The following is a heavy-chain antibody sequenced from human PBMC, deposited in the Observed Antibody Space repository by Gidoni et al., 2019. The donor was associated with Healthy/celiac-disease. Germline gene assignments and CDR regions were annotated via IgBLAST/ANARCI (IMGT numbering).Heavy chain of an antibody. Sequence: QVQLVESGGGVVQPGRSLRLSCASSGFTFSSYGMPWVRQASGQGLGWVAVIWYDGSNKYYADSVKGRFTISRDNSKNTLYLQMNSLRAEDTAVYYCARDASGGSLDYWGQGTLVTVSS. CDR1: GFTFSSYG. D-gene: IGHD3-10*01. J-gene: IGHJ4*02. CDR2: IWYDGSNK. CDR3: ARDASGGSLDY. V-gene: IGHV3-33*01.